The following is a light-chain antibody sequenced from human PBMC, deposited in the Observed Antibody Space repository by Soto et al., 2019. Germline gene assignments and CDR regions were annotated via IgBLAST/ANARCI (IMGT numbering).Light chain of an antibody. V-gene: IGKV1-33*01. CDR1: QDITNY. CDR3: QQYENLPLT. J-gene: IGKJ4*01. CDR2: DAS. Sequence: DIQMTQSPSSLSASVGDRVTITCQASQDITNYLNWYQQKPGKAPEVLIYDASNLEAGVPSRFSGSGSGTKFTFTINNLQPEDAATYYCQQYENLPLTFGGGTTVEI.